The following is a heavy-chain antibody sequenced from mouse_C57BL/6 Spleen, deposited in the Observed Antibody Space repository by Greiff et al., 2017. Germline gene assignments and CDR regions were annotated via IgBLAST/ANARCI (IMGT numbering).Heavy chain of an antibody. V-gene: IGHV1-69*01. CDR3: ARGARGYAMDY. J-gene: IGHJ4*01. CDR1: GYTFTSYW. D-gene: IGHD3-3*01. Sequence: QVQLQQPGAELVMPGASVKLSCKASGYTFTSYWMHWVKQRPGQGLEWIGEIDPSDSYTNYNQKFKGKSTLTVDKSSSTAYMQLSSLTSEDSAVYYCARGARGYAMDYWGQGTSVTVSS. CDR2: IDPSDSYT.